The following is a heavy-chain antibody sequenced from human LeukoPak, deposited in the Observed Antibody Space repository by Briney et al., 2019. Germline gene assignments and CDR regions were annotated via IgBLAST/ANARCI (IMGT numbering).Heavy chain of an antibody. CDR3: ARGRGSGSRWGGAFDI. Sequence: GGSLRLSCAASKFTFSNYYMSWIRQPPGKGLEWVSYINSSSNYTDYADSVKGRFTISRDNANNSLYLQMNSLRGEDTAVYYCARGRGSGSRWGGAFDIWGQGTVVTVSS. J-gene: IGHJ3*02. CDR1: KFTFSNYY. D-gene: IGHD3-10*01. V-gene: IGHV3-11*05. CDR2: INSSSNYT.